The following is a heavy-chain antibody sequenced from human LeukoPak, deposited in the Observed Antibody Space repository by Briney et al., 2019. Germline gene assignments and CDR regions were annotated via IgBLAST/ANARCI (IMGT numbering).Heavy chain of an antibody. D-gene: IGHD3-10*01. CDR3: ATGYYYGSGSYLNDAFDI. V-gene: IGHV1-2*02. J-gene: IGHJ3*02. Sequence: ASVLISCKASGYTFTGYYMHWVRQAPGQGLEWMGWINPNSGGTNYAQKFQGRVTMTRDTSISTAYMELSRLRSDDTAVYYCATGYYYGSGSYLNDAFDIWGQETVDPVSS. CDR1: GYTFTGYY. CDR2: INPNSGGT.